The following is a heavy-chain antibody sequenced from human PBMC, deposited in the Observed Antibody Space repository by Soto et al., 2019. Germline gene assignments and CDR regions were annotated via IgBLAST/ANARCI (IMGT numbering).Heavy chain of an antibody. CDR3: ATLPRLDGMDV. V-gene: IGHV4-38-2*01. D-gene: IGHD6-25*01. CDR1: GYSISSGHS. Sequence: PSETLSLTCAVSGYSISSGHSWGWIRQPPGKGLEWIGSIFHTGSTYYNPSLKSRVTLSVDTSKNQFSLKLSFVTAADTAVYFCATLPRLDGMDVWGQGTTVTVSS. J-gene: IGHJ6*02. CDR2: IFHTGST.